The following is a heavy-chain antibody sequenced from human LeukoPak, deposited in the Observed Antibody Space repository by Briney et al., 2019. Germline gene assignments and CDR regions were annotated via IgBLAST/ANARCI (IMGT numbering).Heavy chain of an antibody. V-gene: IGHV3-48*01. Sequence: GGSLRLSCAASGFTFSSYSMNWVRQAPGKGLEWVSYISSSSSTIYYADSVKGRFTISRDNAKNSLYLQMNSLRAEDTAVYYCARAKPVGATDYWGQGTLVTVSS. CDR2: ISSSSSTI. CDR1: GFTFSSYS. CDR3: ARAKPVGATDY. D-gene: IGHD1-26*01. J-gene: IGHJ4*02.